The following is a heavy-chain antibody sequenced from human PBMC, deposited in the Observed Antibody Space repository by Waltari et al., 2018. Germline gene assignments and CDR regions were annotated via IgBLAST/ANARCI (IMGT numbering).Heavy chain of an antibody. CDR1: GFNFISYA. D-gene: IGHD3-22*01. CDR3: ARHLYSIDYLELAK. Sequence: DEHLLESGGGLAQPGGSLRLSCAASGFNFISYAMSWVRQAPGEGLEWVSGISDSGVITKYADSVKGRFTVSRDNSKNTVFLHLNSLRAEDTAFYYCARHLYSIDYLELAKWGQGTLVTVSS. V-gene: IGHV3-23*01. J-gene: IGHJ4*02. CDR2: ISDSGVIT.